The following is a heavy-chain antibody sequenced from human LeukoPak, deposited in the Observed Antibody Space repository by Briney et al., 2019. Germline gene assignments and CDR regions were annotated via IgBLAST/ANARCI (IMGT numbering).Heavy chain of an antibody. CDR1: GYTFTSYA. V-gene: IGHV1-3*01. Sequence: ASVKVSCKVSGYTFTSYAMHWVRQAPGQRLEWMGWINAGNGNTKYSQKFQGRVTITRDTSASTAYMELSSLRSEDTAVYYCARDHHIVATIHHWFDPWGQGTLVTVSS. CDR3: ARDHHIVATIHHWFDP. D-gene: IGHD5-12*01. J-gene: IGHJ5*02. CDR2: INAGNGNT.